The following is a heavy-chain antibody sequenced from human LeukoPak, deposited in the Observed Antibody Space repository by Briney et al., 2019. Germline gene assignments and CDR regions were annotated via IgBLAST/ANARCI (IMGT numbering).Heavy chain of an antibody. J-gene: IGHJ4*02. Sequence: SETLSLACTVSGGSISTYYWSWIRQPPGKGLEWIGRIYSSGSTYYNPSLTSRVTISIDTSKNQFSLGLNSVIAADTAVYYCARALPEVRKFAYWGQGTLVTVSS. CDR2: IYSSGST. V-gene: IGHV4-4*07. CDR3: ARALPEVRKFAY. D-gene: IGHD2-2*01. CDR1: GGSISTYY.